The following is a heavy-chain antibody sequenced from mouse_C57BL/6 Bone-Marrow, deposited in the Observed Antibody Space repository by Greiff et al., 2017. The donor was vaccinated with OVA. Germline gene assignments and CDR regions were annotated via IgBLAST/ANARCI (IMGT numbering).Heavy chain of an antibody. CDR2: ISYDGSN. CDR1: GYSITSGYY. V-gene: IGHV3-6*01. CDR3: ARRLLQGYFDV. Sequence: DVQLQESGPGLVKPSQSLSLTCSVTGYSITSGYYWNWIRQFPGNKLEWMGYISYDGSNNYNPSLKNRISITRDTSKNQFFLKLNSVTTEDTATYYCARRLLQGYFDVWGTGTTVTVSS. D-gene: IGHD1-2*01. J-gene: IGHJ1*03.